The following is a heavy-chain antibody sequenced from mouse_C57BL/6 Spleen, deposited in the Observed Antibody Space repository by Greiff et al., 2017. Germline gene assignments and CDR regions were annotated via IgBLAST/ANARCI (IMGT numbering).Heavy chain of an antibody. V-gene: IGHV1-69*01. CDR1: GYTFTSYW. J-gene: IGHJ4*01. D-gene: IGHD3-3*01. Sequence: QVQLQQPGAELVMPGASVKLSCKASGYTFTSYWMHWVKQRPGQGLEWIGEIDPSDSYTNYNQKFKGKSTLTVDKSSSTAYMQLSSLTSEDSAVXYCARQGRFPMDYWGQGTSVTVSS. CDR3: ARQGRFPMDY. CDR2: IDPSDSYT.